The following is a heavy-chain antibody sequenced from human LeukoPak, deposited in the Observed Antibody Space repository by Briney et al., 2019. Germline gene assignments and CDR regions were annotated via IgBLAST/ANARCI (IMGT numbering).Heavy chain of an antibody. Sequence: TGGSLRLSCAASGFTFDDYAMHWVRQAPGKGLEWVSLISGDGGSTYYADSVKGRFTISRDNSKNSLYLQMNSLRAEDTAVYYCARGRYDYVWGSPYDYWGQGTLVTVSS. CDR2: ISGDGGST. CDR1: GFTFDDYA. D-gene: IGHD3-16*01. J-gene: IGHJ4*02. CDR3: ARGRYDYVWGSPYDY. V-gene: IGHV3-43*02.